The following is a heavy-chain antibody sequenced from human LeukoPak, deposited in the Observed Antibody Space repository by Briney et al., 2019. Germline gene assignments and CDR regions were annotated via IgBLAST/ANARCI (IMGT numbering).Heavy chain of an antibody. J-gene: IGHJ4*02. V-gene: IGHV3-7*01. CDR1: GFTFSSYW. Sequence: GGSLRLSCAASGFTFSSYWMSWVRQAPGKGLEWVANIKQDGSEKYYVDSVKGRFTISRDNAKNSLYLQMNSLRAEDTAVYYCARESGLDDYGDYVDYWGQGTLVTVSS. CDR2: IKQDGSEK. D-gene: IGHD4-17*01. CDR3: ARESGLDDYGDYVDY.